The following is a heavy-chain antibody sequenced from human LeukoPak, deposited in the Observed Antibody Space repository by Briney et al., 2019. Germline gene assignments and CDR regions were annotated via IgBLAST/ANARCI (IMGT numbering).Heavy chain of an antibody. CDR2: ISGSGGST. D-gene: IGHD6-13*01. Sequence: PGGSLRLSCAASGFIFSSYAMNWVRQAPGKGLEWVSVISGSGGSTYYADSVKGRFTISRDNSKSKLYLQMNSLRAEDTAIYYCAKDSLVGVGTDFELWGQGTLVTVSS. CDR1: GFIFSSYA. J-gene: IGHJ1*01. CDR3: AKDSLVGVGTDFEL. V-gene: IGHV3-23*01.